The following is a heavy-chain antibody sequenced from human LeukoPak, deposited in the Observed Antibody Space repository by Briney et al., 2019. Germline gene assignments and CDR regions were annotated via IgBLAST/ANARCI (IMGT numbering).Heavy chain of an antibody. CDR2: ISAYNGNT. CDR1: GYTFTSSG. CDR3: ARDEVATIYDY. Sequence: GASVKVSCKASGYTFTSSGISWVRPAPGQGLEWMGWISAYNGNTNYAQKLQGRVTMTTDTSTSTAYMELRSLRSDDTAVYYCARDEVATIYDYWGQGALVTVSS. V-gene: IGHV1-18*04. D-gene: IGHD5-12*01. J-gene: IGHJ4*02.